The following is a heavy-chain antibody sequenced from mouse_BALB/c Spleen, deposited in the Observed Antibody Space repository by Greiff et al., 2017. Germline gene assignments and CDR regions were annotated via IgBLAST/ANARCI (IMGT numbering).Heavy chain of an antibody. V-gene: IGHV7-3*02. CDR2: IRNKANGYTT. CDR3: ARDMSGIDY. D-gene: IGHD1-3*01. Sequence: EVQVVESGGGLVQPGGSLRLSCATSGFTFTDYYMSWVRQPPGKALEWLGFIRNKANGYTTEYSASVKGRFTISRDNSQSILYLQMNTLRAEDSATYYCARDMSGIDYWGQGTTLTVSS. CDR1: GFTFTDYY. J-gene: IGHJ2*01.